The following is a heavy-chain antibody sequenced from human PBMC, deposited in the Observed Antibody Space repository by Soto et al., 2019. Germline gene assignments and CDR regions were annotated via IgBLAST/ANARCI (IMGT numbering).Heavy chain of an antibody. Sequence: GGSLRLSCAASGFIVSNNYMSRVRQAPGKGLEWVSILYSGGTTYYADSVKGRFTFSRDNSENTVFLQMNNLRVEDTAVYYCVRDRGGSYWLDPWGQGTLVTVSS. CDR1: GFIVSNNY. V-gene: IGHV3-53*01. J-gene: IGHJ5*02. CDR3: VRDRGGSYWLDP. D-gene: IGHD2-15*01. CDR2: LYSGGTT.